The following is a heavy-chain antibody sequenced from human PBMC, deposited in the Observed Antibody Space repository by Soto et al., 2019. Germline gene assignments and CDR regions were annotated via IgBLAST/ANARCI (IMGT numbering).Heavy chain of an antibody. V-gene: IGHV3-48*02. D-gene: IGHD6-19*01. CDR1: GFTFSVYS. J-gene: IGHJ4*02. CDR2: ITSDTKTI. Sequence: EVQLVESGGDLEPRGGSLRLSCVASGFTFSVYSMNWVRQAPGKGLEWFSYITSDTKTIKYADSVKGRFTISRDNAKNSVYLQMNSLRDEDTAVYYCARSVEGHFDYWGQGIVVTVSS. CDR3: ARSVEGHFDY.